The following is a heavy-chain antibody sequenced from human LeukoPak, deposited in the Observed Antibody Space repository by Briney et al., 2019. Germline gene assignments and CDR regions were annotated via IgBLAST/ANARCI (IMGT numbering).Heavy chain of an antibody. J-gene: IGHJ4*02. Sequence: SETLSLTCTVSGGSISSYYWSWIRQPPGKGLEWIGYIYYSGSTNYNPSLKSRVTISVDTSKNQFSLKLSSVTAADTAVYYCARDTGSVVTAITFDYWGQGTLVTVSS. CDR2: IYYSGST. CDR1: GGSISSYY. D-gene: IGHD2-21*02. CDR3: ARDTGSVVTAITFDY. V-gene: IGHV4-59*12.